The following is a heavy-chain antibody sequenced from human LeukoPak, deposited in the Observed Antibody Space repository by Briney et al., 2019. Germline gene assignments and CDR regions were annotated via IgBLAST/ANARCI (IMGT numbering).Heavy chain of an antibody. CDR3: ARGMFTYYYGSGSYYQAGY. CDR1: GYTFTSYA. CDR2: INTNTGNP. J-gene: IGHJ4*02. Sequence: ASVKVSCKASGYTFTSYAMNWVRQAPGQGLEWMGWINTNTGNPTYAQGFTGRFVFSLDTSVSTAYLQISSLKAEDTAVYYCARGMFTYYYGSGSYYQAGYWGQGTLVTVSS. V-gene: IGHV7-4-1*02. D-gene: IGHD3-10*01.